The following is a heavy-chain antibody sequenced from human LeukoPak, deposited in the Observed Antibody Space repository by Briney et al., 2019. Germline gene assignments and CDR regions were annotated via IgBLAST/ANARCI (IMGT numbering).Heavy chain of an antibody. CDR3: ARDSHMYLRAFDI. D-gene: IGHD2-2*01. V-gene: IGHV4-59*01. J-gene: IGHJ3*02. CDR1: GGSISSYY. CDR2: IYYSGST. Sequence: SETLSLTCTVSGGSISSYYWSWIRQPPGKGLEWIGYIYYSGSTNYNPSLKSRVTISVDTSKSQFSLKLSSVTAADTAVYYCARDSHMYLRAFDIWGQGTMVTVSS.